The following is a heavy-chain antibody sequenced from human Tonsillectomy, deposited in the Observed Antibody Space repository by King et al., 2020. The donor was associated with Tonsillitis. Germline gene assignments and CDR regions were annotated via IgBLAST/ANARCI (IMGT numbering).Heavy chain of an antibody. Sequence: VQLVESGGGLIQPGGSLRLSCAASGFTVSSNYMSWVRQAPGKGLEWVSVIYSGGSTYYADSVKGRFTISRDNSKNTLYLQMNSLRAGDTAVYYCAREPYMEGIYRMDVWGQGTTFTVSS. CDR3: AREPYMEGIYRMDV. CDR1: GFTVSSNY. D-gene: IGHD3-10*01. V-gene: IGHV3-53*01. J-gene: IGHJ6*02. CDR2: IYSGGST.